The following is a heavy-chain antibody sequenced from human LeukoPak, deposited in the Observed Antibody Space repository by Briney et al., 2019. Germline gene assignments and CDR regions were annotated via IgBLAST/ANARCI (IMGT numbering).Heavy chain of an antibody. D-gene: IGHD3-22*01. V-gene: IGHV1-8*01. CDR1: GYTFTSYD. Sequence: ASVKVSCKASGYTFTSYDINWVRQATGQGLEWMGWMNPNSGNTGYAQKFQGRVTMTRNTSISTAYMELSSLRSEDTAVYYCARAVYYYGSSGYYYFDYWGQGTLVTVSS. CDR2: MNPNSGNT. CDR3: ARAVYYYGSSGYYYFDY. J-gene: IGHJ4*02.